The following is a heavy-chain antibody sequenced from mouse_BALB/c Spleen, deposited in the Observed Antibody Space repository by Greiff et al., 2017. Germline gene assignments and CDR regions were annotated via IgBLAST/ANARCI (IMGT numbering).Heavy chain of an antibody. CDR3: ATRPQAWFAY. CDR1: GYSITSGYY. V-gene: IGHV3-6*02. CDR2: ISYDGSN. Sequence: EVQLQESGPGLVKPSQSLSLTCSVTGYSITSGYYWNWIRQFPGNKLEWMGYISYDGSNNYNPSLKNRISITRDTSKNQFFLKLNSVTTEDTATYYCATRPQAWFAYWGQGTLVTVSA. J-gene: IGHJ3*01. D-gene: IGHD3-2*02.